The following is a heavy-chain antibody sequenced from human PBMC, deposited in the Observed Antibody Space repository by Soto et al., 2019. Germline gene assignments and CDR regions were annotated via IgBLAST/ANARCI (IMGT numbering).Heavy chain of an antibody. CDR1: GFTFSSYA. D-gene: IGHD3-10*01. J-gene: IGHJ1*01. Sequence: PGGSLRLSCAASGFTFSSYAMSWVRQAPGKGLEWVSAISGSGGSTYYADSVKGRSTISRDNSKNTLYLQMNSLRAEDTAVYYCAKVLHLWFGELSHFQHWGQGTLVTVSS. V-gene: IGHV3-23*01. CDR2: ISGSGGST. CDR3: AKVLHLWFGELSHFQH.